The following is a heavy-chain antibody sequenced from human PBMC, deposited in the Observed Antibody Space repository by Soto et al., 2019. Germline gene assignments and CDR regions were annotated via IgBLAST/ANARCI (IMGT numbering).Heavy chain of an antibody. J-gene: IGHJ3*01. CDR3: ARGDVFDL. V-gene: IGHV4-4*07. CDR2: IYSSENA. Sequence: QVQLQESGPGLVKPSETVSLICTVSGDSIRGYYWGWIRQPAGKGLEWIGRIYSSENANYNPSLKSRVSMSVDMSKNQFSLKVTSVTAADTAMYYCARGDVFDLWGQGTKVTVSS. CDR1: GDSIRGYY.